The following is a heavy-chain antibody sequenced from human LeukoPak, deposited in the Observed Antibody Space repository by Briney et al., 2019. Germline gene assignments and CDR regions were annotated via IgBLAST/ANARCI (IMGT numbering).Heavy chain of an antibody. CDR1: GYTFTSLD. CDR2: MNPKNGNT. J-gene: IGHJ4*02. CDR3: ARGGPHYYDSSDY. Sequence: ASVKVSCKASGYTFTSLDISWVRQANGQGLEWLGWMNPKNGNTGYAQKFRGRVTITRDTSESIAYMELSGLRSDDTAVYYCARGGPHYYDSSDYWGQGTLVTVSS. V-gene: IGHV1-8*03. D-gene: IGHD3-22*01.